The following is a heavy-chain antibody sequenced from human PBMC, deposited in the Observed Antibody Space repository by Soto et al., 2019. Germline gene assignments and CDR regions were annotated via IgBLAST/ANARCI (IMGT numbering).Heavy chain of an antibody. CDR1: GFTFDDYA. V-gene: IGHV3-9*01. Sequence: EVQLVESGGGLVQPGRSLRLSCAASGFTFDDYAMHWVRQAPGKGLEWVSGISWNSGSTYYADSVKGRFTISRDNSKNTLYLQMNSLRAEDTAVYYCVKHMVRLDYWGQGTLVTVSS. CDR3: VKHMVRLDY. D-gene: IGHD3-10*01. CDR2: ISWNSGST. J-gene: IGHJ4*02.